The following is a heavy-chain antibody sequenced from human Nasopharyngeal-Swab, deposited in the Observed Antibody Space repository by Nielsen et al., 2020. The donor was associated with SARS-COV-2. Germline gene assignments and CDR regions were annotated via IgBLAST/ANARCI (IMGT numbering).Heavy chain of an antibody. V-gene: IGHV3-23*01. CDR3: AKERVEQGAFDI. CDR2: ISGSGGST. D-gene: IGHD1/OR15-1a*01. J-gene: IGHJ3*02. Sequence: GGSLRLSCAASGFTFSSYAMNWVRQAPGKGLEWVSGISGSGGSTYYADSVKGRFTISRVNSKNTLYLQMNSLRAEDTAVYYCAKERVEQGAFDIWGQGTMVTVSS. CDR1: GFTFSSYA.